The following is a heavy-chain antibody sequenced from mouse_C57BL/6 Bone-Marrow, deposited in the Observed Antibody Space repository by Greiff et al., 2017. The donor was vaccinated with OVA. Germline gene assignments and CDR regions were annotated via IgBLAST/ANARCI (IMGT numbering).Heavy chain of an antibody. V-gene: IGHV1-53*01. J-gene: IGHJ4*01. CDR2: INPSNGGT. CDR3: ARKGAYYYAMDY. CDR1: GYTFTSYW. Sequence: QVQLQQPGTELVKPGASVKLSCKASGYTFTSYWMHWVKQRPGQGLEWIGNINPSNGGTNYNEKLKSKATLTVDKSSSTAYMQLSSLTSEDSAVYYCARKGAYYYAMDYWGQGTSVTVSS.